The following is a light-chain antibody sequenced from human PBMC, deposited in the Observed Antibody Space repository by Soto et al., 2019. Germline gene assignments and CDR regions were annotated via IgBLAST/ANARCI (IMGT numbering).Light chain of an antibody. CDR3: CSYAGSSTLV. Sequence: QSALTQPASVSGSPGQSITISCTGTSSDVGSYNLVSWYQQHPGKAPKLIIYEVSKRPSGVSNHFSGSKSANTASLTISGLQAEDEADYYCCSYAGSSTLVFGGGTKLTVL. CDR2: EVS. J-gene: IGLJ3*02. CDR1: SSDVGSYNL. V-gene: IGLV2-23*02.